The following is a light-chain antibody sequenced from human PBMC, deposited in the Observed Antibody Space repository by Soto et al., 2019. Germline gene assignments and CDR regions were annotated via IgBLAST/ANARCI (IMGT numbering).Light chain of an antibody. J-gene: IGKJ4*01. CDR2: GAS. CDR3: HHYYSAPLT. CDR1: QSVLSSSNNKNY. V-gene: IGKV4-1*01. Sequence: DIVMTQSPDSLAVSLGERATINCKSSQSVLSSSNNKNYLAWFQQKPGQPPKLLIYGASTRDSGVPDRFSGSGSGTDFTLTISSLQAEAVAVYYCHHYYSAPLTFGGGTKVEIK.